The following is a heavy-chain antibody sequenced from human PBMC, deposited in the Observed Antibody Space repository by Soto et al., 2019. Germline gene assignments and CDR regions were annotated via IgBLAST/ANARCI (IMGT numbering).Heavy chain of an antibody. Sequence: SETLSLTCTVSGGSINSGDYHWSWIRQSPGKGLEWIGAIYYSGSTYYNPSLKSRIRISVDTSKNQFSLKLSSVTAADTAVYYCAERRHSSGVYWGQGTLVTVSS. CDR3: AERRHSSGVY. D-gene: IGHD6-19*01. CDR2: IYYSGST. CDR1: GGSINSGDYH. V-gene: IGHV4-30-4*01. J-gene: IGHJ4*02.